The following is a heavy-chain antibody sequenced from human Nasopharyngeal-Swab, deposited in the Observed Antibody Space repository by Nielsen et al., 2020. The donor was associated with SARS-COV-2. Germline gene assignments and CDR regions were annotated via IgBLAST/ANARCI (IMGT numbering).Heavy chain of an antibody. J-gene: IGHJ6*02. Sequence: SETLSLTCAVSGDSISSYYWSWIRQPPGKGLEWIGEINHSGSPNYNPSLKSRVTISVDTSKNQFSLKLSSVTAADTAVYYCARDHFIPQRQGGLYRYYYYAMDVWGQGTTVTVSS. D-gene: IGHD3-10*01. CDR2: INHSGSP. V-gene: IGHV4-34*01. CDR1: GDSISSYY. CDR3: ARDHFIPQRQGGLYRYYYYAMDV.